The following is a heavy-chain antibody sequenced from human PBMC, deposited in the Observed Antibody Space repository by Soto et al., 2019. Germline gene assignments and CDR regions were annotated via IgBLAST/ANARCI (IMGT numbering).Heavy chain of an antibody. Sequence: VQLLESGGGLVQPGGSLRLSCAASGFSFSIYAMNWVRQAPGKGLEWVSVISAGASTTHYADSVKGRFTISRDNSKDTLYLQMNSLRADDTAVYYCARRLSDSIGWFYFDYWGQGALVTVSS. CDR2: ISAGASTT. CDR1: GFSFSIYA. D-gene: IGHD6-19*01. J-gene: IGHJ4*02. V-gene: IGHV3-23*01. CDR3: ARRLSDSIGWFYFDY.